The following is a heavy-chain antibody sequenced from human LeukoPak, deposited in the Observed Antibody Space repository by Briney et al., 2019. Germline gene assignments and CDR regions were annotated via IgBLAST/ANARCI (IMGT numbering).Heavy chain of an antibody. CDR1: GFTFSNYA. CDR3: ALVTTDSPFYY. V-gene: IGHV3-23*01. Sequence: PGGSLRLSCAASGFTFSNYAMNWVRQAPGKGLEWVSGISGNGGSTYYADSVKGRFTISRDNSKNTLYVQMNSLRAEDTAIYYCALVTTDSPFYYWGQGTLVTVSS. D-gene: IGHD4-17*01. CDR2: ISGNGGST. J-gene: IGHJ4*02.